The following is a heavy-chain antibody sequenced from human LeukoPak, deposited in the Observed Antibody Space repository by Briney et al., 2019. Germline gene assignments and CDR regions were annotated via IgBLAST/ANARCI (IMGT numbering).Heavy chain of an antibody. CDR1: GYTFTSYG. V-gene: IGHV1-18*01. CDR3: ARIYYYGSGSDYSGGWFDP. Sequence: ASVKVSCKTSGYTFTSYGISWVRQAPRQGLEWTGLISAYNDNTSYAQKFQGRVTMTTDTSTSTAYMELRSLRSDDTAVYYCARIYYYGSGSDYSGGWFDPWGQGTLVTVSS. J-gene: IGHJ5*02. D-gene: IGHD3-10*01. CDR2: ISAYNDNT.